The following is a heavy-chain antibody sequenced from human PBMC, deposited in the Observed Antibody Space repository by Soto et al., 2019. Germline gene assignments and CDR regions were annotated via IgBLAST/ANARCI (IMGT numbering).Heavy chain of an antibody. CDR3: ARAPTRGYTAVVGRYYDGMDV. V-gene: IGHV4-34*02. D-gene: IGHD1-1*01. Sequence: QVQLQQWGAGLLKPSETLSLTCAVYGGTFSGNYWSWIRQPPGQGLQWIGEIKHSGITNHNPSLKSRVTMSVDTSKNQFSLKLSAVTAADTAVYYCARAPTRGYTAVVGRYYDGMDVGGQGTTVTVSS. CDR1: GGTFSGNY. CDR2: IKHSGIT. J-gene: IGHJ6*02.